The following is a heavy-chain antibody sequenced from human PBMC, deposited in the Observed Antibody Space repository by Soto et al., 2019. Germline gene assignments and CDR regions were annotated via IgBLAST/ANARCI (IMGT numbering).Heavy chain of an antibody. Sequence: GGSLRLSCAASGFTFSSYAMSWVRQAPGKGLEWVSAISGSGGSTYYADSVKGRFTISRDNSKNTLYLQMNSLRAEDTAVYYCAKDLNQGAPVVVAANYFDYWGQGTLVTVSS. CDR1: GFTFSSYA. CDR2: ISGSGGST. CDR3: AKDLNQGAPVVVAANYFDY. D-gene: IGHD2-15*01. V-gene: IGHV3-23*01. J-gene: IGHJ4*02.